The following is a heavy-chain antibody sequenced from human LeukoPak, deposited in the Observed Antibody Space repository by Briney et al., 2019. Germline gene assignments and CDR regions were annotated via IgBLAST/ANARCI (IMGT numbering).Heavy chain of an antibody. CDR2: ISAYNGNT. Sequence: GASVKVSCKASGYTFTSYGISWVRQAPGQGLEWMGWISAYNGNTNYAQKLQGRVTMTTDTSTSTAYMELRSLRSDGTAVYYCARDELGSGDYYGSGSYYNPLDYWGQGTLVTVSS. CDR3: ARDELGSGDYYGSGSYYNPLDY. J-gene: IGHJ4*02. V-gene: IGHV1-18*01. CDR1: GYTFTSYG. D-gene: IGHD3-10*01.